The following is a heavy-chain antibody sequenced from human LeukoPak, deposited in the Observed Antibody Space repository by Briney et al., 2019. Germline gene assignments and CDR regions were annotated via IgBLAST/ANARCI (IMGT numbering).Heavy chain of an antibody. V-gene: IGHV1-18*04. J-gene: IGHJ5*02. Sequence: ASVKVSCKASGYTFTDYYIHWLRQAPGQGLEWMGWISAQNGNTNYLQQFLGRVTMTRDTSASTAYMELRSLKSDDTAVYFCARESNGGYGFDLWGQGTLVTVAS. CDR3: ARESNGGYGFDL. CDR2: ISAQNGNT. CDR1: GYTFTDYY. D-gene: IGHD5-12*01.